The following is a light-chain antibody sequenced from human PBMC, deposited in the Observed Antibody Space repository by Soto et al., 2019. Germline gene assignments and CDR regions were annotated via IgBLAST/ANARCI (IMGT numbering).Light chain of an antibody. CDR2: WAS. V-gene: IGKV4-1*01. CDR1: QNIFCSSNNKNY. CDR3: QQYYSAPPVT. Sequence: DIVMTQSPDSLAVSLGERATIKCKSSQNIFCSSNNKNYLAWYQQKPGQPPKLLIYWASTRESGVPDRFSGSGSGTDFTLTISSLQAEDVAVYYCQQYYSAPPVTFGQGTKVEIK. J-gene: IGKJ1*01.